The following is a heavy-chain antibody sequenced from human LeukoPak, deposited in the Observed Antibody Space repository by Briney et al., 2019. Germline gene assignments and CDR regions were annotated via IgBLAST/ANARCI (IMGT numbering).Heavy chain of an antibody. V-gene: IGHV4-59*11. Sequence: SETLSLTCTVSGGSISSHYWTRLRQSPGQRLEWIGYISYSGSTNYNPSLKSRVTISVDTSKNQFSLKLSSVTAADTAVYFCARDPNSSGWPSFDYWGQGTLVTVSS. D-gene: IGHD6-19*01. CDR2: ISYSGST. CDR3: ARDPNSSGWPSFDY. CDR1: GGSISSHY. J-gene: IGHJ4*02.